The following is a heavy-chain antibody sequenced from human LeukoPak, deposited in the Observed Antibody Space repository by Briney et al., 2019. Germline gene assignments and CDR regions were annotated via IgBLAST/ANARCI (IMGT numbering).Heavy chain of an antibody. CDR3: ATYKNWVAGDV. D-gene: IGHD7-27*01. Sequence: GGSLRLSCAASGFTLSDYWMTWVRQAPGKGPEWVASIKEDGSEEYYVDSVKGRFTVSRDNAQKSLFLQMNSLRVEDTAVYYCATYKNWVAGDVWGQGTTVSVSS. V-gene: IGHV3-7*01. CDR2: IKEDGSEE. J-gene: IGHJ6*02. CDR1: GFTLSDYW.